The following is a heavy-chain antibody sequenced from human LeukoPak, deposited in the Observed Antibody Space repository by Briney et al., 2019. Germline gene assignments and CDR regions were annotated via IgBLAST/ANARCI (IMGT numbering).Heavy chain of an antibody. CDR3: ARDTFYDFWSGRGIEH. CDR1: GFTFSSYW. D-gene: IGHD3-3*01. CDR2: IKQDGSEK. Sequence: GGSLRLSCAASGFTFSSYWMSWVRQAPGKGLEWVANIKQDGSEKYYVDSVKGRFTISRDNAKNSLYLQMNSLRAEDTAVYYCARDTFYDFWSGRGIEHWGQGTLVTVSS. V-gene: IGHV3-7*01. J-gene: IGHJ1*01.